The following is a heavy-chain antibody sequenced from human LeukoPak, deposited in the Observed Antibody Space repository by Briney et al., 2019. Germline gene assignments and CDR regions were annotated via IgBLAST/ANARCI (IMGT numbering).Heavy chain of an antibody. Sequence: GGSLRLSCAASGFTFSGYGMHWVRQAPGKGLEWVAVISYDGSNKYYADSVKGRFTISRDNSKNTLDLQMNSLRAEDTAVYYCAKSSGWYSGMDVWGQGTTVTVSS. D-gene: IGHD6-19*01. CDR1: GFTFSGYG. V-gene: IGHV3-30*18. CDR3: AKSSGWYSGMDV. CDR2: ISYDGSNK. J-gene: IGHJ6*02.